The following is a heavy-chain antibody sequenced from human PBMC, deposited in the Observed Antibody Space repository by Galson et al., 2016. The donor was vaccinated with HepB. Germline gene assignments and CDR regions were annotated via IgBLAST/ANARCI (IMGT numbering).Heavy chain of an antibody. V-gene: IGHV4-59*02. Sequence: SETLSLTCTVSGDSVSGYYWGWIRQSPGKGLEYIGYKHYRGWADYNPSLNRRVTISLHTSKNQFSLNLTSVTAADTGMYYCARLSCSTTDCLHPPYDSWGQGTLVTVSS. CDR3: ARLSCSTTDCLHPPYDS. CDR1: GDSVSGYY. J-gene: IGHJ4*02. D-gene: IGHD3-16*01. CDR2: KHYRGWA.